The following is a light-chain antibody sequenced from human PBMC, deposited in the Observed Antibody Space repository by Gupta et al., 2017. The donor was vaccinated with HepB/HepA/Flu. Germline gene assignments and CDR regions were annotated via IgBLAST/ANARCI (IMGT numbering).Light chain of an antibody. J-gene: IGKJ4*01. V-gene: IGKV1-39*01. CDR2: AAS. Sequence: DIQMTQSPSSLSASVGDRVTITCRASQSISTYLNWYQQKPEKAPKLLIYAASSLQSGVPSRLSGSGSGTDFTLTISSLQPEDFATYYCQQSYSTPLTFGGGTKVEIK. CDR3: QQSYSTPLT. CDR1: QSISTY.